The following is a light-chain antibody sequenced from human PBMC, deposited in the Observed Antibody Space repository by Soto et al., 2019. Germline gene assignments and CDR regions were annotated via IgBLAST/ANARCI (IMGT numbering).Light chain of an antibody. CDR2: DAS. J-gene: IGKJ3*01. CDR1: QSVGTY. V-gene: IGKV3-11*01. CDR3: QQRSNWPGT. Sequence: EIVLTQSPATLSLSPGERAILSCRASQSVGTYLAWYQQKPGQAPRLLIYDASNWATGIPARFGGSGSGTDFALTINSLGPEDFAVYYCQQRSNWPGTFGPGTKVDIK.